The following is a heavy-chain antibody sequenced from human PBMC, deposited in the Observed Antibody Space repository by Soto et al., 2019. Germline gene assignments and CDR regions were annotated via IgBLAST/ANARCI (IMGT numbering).Heavy chain of an antibody. J-gene: IGHJ4*02. CDR3: ARGSMGDILTGYHFDY. Sequence: SETLSLTCTVSGGSISSSSYYWGWIRQPPGKGLEWIGSIYYSGSTYYNPSLKSRVTISVDTSKNQFSLKLSSVTAADTAVYYCARGSMGDILTGYHFDYWGQGTLVTVSS. CDR1: GGSISSSSYY. D-gene: IGHD3-9*01. CDR2: IYYSGST. V-gene: IGHV4-39*01.